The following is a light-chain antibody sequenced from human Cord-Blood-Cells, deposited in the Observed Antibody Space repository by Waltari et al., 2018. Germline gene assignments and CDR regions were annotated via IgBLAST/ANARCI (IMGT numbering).Light chain of an antibody. CDR2: AAS. CDR3: QQSYSTPYT. CDR1: QSISSY. Sequence: DIQMTQSPSSLSASVGDRVTITCRASQSISSYLNWYQQKPGKATKLLIYAASSLQSGVPSRFRGSGSGTDFTLTISSLQPEDFATYYCQQSYSTPYTFGQGTELEIK. V-gene: IGKV1-39*01. J-gene: IGKJ2*01.